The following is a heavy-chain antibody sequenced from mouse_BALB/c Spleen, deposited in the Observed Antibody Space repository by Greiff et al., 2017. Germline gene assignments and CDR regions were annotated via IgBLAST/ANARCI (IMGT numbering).Heavy chain of an antibody. D-gene: IGHD1-2*01. J-gene: IGHJ3*01. CDR1: GFTFSSSG. V-gene: IGHV5-17*02. CDR3: ARGGTTATWFAY. CDR2: ISSGSSTI. Sequence: DVKLVESGGGLVQPGGSRKLSCAASGFTFSSSGMHWVRQAPEKGLEWVAYISSGSSTIYYADTVKGRFTISRDNPKNTLFLQMTSLRSEDTAMYYCARGGTTATWFAYWGQGTLVTVSA.